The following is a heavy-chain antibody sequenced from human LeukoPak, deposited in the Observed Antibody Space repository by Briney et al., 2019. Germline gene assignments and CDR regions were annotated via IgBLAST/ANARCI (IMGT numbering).Heavy chain of an antibody. Sequence: KASETLSLTCIVSGGSISNHYWNWIRQPPGKGLEWIGYIYSSGSTNYNPSLKSRVSISVDTAKNQFSLKLSSVTAADTAVYYCARGAVLSVATRRVADYWGQGTLVTVSS. J-gene: IGHJ4*02. CDR2: IYSSGST. D-gene: IGHD6-6*01. CDR3: ARGAVLSVATRRVADY. CDR1: GGSISNHY. V-gene: IGHV4-59*08.